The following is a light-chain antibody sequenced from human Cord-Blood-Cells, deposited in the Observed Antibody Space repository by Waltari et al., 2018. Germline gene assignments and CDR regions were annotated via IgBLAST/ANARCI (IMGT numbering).Light chain of an antibody. Sequence: QSALTQSASVSGSPRQSITIPCTVSRSDVGGHNYVFWYQQHPGKAPKRMIYEVSNRPSGVANRFSGSKSGNTASRTISGLQAEDEADYYCSSYTSSSTPYVFGTGTKVTVL. J-gene: IGLJ1*01. CDR3: SSYTSSSTPYV. V-gene: IGLV2-14*01. CDR1: RSDVGGHNY. CDR2: EVS.